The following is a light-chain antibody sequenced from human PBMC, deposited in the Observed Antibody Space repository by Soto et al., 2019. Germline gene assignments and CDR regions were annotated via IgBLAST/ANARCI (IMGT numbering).Light chain of an antibody. V-gene: IGKV1-33*01. CDR2: DAS. Sequence: DIQMTQSPSCLSASVGDRVTITFQASQDISNYLNWYQQKPGKAPKLLIYDASNLETGVPSRFSGSGSGTDFTFTISSLQPEDIATYYCQQYDNLPRTFGQGTKVDIK. J-gene: IGKJ1*01. CDR1: QDISNY. CDR3: QQYDNLPRT.